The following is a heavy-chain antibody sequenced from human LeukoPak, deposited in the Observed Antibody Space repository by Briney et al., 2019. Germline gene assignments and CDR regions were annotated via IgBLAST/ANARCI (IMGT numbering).Heavy chain of an antibody. J-gene: IGHJ5*02. CDR3: ARDPNWNYGGGWFDP. CDR2: IYYSGST. V-gene: IGHV4-31*03. D-gene: IGHD1-7*01. Sequence: SETLSLTCTVSGGSMSSGGYYWSWIRQHPGKGLEWIGYIYYSGSTYYNPSLKSRVTISVDTSKNQFSLKLSSVTAADTAVYYCARDPNWNYGGGWFDPWGQGTLVTVSS. CDR1: GGSMSSGGYY.